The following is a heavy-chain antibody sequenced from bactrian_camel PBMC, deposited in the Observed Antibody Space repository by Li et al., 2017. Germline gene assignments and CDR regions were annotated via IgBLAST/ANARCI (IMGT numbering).Heavy chain of an antibody. Sequence: VQLVESGGGAVQAGGSLRLSCVASGYIYSSHCMAWFRQAPGREREGVAAVDSDGLTRYAESAKGRFTISKDNAENTLFLHMSSLKPENTGMYYCAARRAQSVDGTWYLDHLVFEDWGRGTQVTVS. CDR1: GYIYSSHC. V-gene: IGHV3S53*01. J-gene: IGHJ4*01. CDR2: VDSDGLT. CDR3: AARRAQSVDGTWYLDHLVFED. D-gene: IGHD7*01.